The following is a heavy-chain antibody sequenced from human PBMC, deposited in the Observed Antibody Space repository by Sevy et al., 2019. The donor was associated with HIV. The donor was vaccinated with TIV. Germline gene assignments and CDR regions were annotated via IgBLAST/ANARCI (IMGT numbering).Heavy chain of an antibody. CDR2: IYSGGST. J-gene: IGHJ4*02. V-gene: IGHV3-53*01. CDR1: GFTVSSNS. Sequence: GGSLRLSCAASGFTVSSNSMSWVRQAPGKGLEWVSVIYSGGSTYYADSVKGRFTISRDNSKNTLYLQMNSLRAEDTAVYYCARVATDSGYDYWGQGTLVTVSS. D-gene: IGHD5-12*01. CDR3: ARVATDSGYDY.